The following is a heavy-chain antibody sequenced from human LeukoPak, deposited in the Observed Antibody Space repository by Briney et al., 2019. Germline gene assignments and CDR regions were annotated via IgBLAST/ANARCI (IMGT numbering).Heavy chain of an antibody. Sequence: GGSLRLSCATSGFTFSSYTMNWVRQAPGKGLEWVSTIRDASRDTHYADSGRGRFTIARDDSLNTLYLQLSSLRAEDTAIYYCVTPLQHHFDYWGQGTQVTVSS. V-gene: IGHV3-23*01. CDR1: GFTFSSYT. J-gene: IGHJ4*02. D-gene: IGHD1-1*01. CDR3: VTPLQHHFDY. CDR2: IRDASRDT.